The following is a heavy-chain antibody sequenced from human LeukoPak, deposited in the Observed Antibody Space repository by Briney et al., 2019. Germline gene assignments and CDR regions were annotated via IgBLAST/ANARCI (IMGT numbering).Heavy chain of an antibody. J-gene: IGHJ4*02. CDR3: ARWPYSSSSWSAGY. CDR1: GFTFSSYE. V-gene: IGHV3-48*03. D-gene: IGHD6-13*01. CDR2: ISSSGSTI. Sequence: GGSLRLSCAASGFTFSSYEMNWVRQAPGKGLEWVSYISSSGSTIYYADSVKGRFTISRDNAKNSLYLQMNSLRAEDTAVYYCARWPYSSSSWSAGYWGQGTLVTVSS.